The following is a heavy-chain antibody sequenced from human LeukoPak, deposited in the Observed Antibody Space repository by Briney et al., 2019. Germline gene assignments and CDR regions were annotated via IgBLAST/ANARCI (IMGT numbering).Heavy chain of an antibody. D-gene: IGHD3-3*01. Sequence: SETLSLTCTVSGGSISSGDYYWSWIRQPPGKGLEWIGYIYYSGSTYYNPSLKSRVTLSVDTSKNQFSLKLSSVTAADTAVYYCASTYDFWSGYYSGPLDYWGQGTLVTVSS. CDR3: ASTYDFWSGYYSGPLDY. J-gene: IGHJ4*02. V-gene: IGHV4-30-4*08. CDR1: GGSISSGDYY. CDR2: IYYSGST.